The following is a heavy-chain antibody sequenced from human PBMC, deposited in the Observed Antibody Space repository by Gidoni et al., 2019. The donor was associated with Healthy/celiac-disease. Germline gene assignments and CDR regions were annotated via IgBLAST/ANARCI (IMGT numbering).Heavy chain of an antibody. CDR1: GFTFSSYS. V-gene: IGHV3-21*01. Sequence: EVQLVESGGGLVKPGGSLRLSCAASGFTFSSYSMNWVRQAPGKGLEWVSSISSSSSYIYYADSVKGRFTISRDNAKNSLYLQMNSLRAEDTAVYYCARDEGTTTLYYYYYYGMDVWGQGTTVTVSS. CDR3: ARDEGTTTLYYYYYYGMDV. D-gene: IGHD1-7*01. J-gene: IGHJ6*02. CDR2: ISSSSSYI.